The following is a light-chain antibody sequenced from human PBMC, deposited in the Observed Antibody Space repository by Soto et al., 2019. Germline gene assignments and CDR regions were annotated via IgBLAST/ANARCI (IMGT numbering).Light chain of an antibody. CDR2: DAF. CDR1: QSLSGW. CDR3: QQYASYPWT. V-gene: IGKV1-5*01. Sequence: DIQLTQIPSTLSASIGDRVTITCRVSQSLSGWLAWYQQTPGKAPKLLISDAFRLESGVPSRFRGSGSGTEFSLTISNLQPGDSATFYCQQYASYPWTFGRGTKV. J-gene: IGKJ1*01.